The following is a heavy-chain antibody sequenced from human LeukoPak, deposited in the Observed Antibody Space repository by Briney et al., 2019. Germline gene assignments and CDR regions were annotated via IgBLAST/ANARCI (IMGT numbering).Heavy chain of an antibody. Sequence: SETLSRTCTVSGGSISSYYWSWIRQPAGKGLELIGRIYPSGSTNYNPSLKSRVTMSVDTSKNQFSLKLSSVTAADTAVYYCARAPTGTGGWNWFDPWGQGTLVTVSS. CDR3: ARAPTGTGGWNWFDP. D-gene: IGHD1-1*01. CDR2: IYPSGST. V-gene: IGHV4-4*07. CDR1: GGSISSYY. J-gene: IGHJ5*02.